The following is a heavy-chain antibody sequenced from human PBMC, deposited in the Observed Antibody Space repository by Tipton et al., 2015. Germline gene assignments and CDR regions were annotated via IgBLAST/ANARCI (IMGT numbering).Heavy chain of an antibody. CDR1: GFIFSGYW. D-gene: IGHD5-12*01. J-gene: IGHJ6*02. V-gene: IGHV3-74*01. CDR3: ARERPYSDIRYEYDYYYYGMDV. Sequence: SLRLSCAASGFIFSGYWMHWVRQAPGKGLVWVSRIKSDGSSISYADSVKGRFTISRDNAKNSLYLQMNSLRAEDTAVYYCARERPYSDIRYEYDYYYYGMDVWGQGTTVTVSS. CDR2: IKSDGSSI.